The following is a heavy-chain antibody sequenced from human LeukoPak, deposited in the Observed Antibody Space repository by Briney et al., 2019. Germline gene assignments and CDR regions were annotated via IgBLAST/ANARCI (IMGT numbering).Heavy chain of an antibody. CDR1: GFTFDDYG. CDR3: ARVIYSGYGAYYYYYGMDV. CDR2: INWNGGST. J-gene: IGHJ6*02. D-gene: IGHD5-12*01. V-gene: IGHV3-20*04. Sequence: GGSLRLSCAASGFTFDDYGMSWVRQAPGKGLEWVSGINWNGGSTGYADSVKGRFTISRDNAKNSLYLQMNSLRAEDTALYYCARVIYSGYGAYYYYYGMDVWGQGTTVTVSS.